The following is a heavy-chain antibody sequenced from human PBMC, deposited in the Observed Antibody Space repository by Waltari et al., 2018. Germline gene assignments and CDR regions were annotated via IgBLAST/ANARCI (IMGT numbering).Heavy chain of an antibody. V-gene: IGHV3-23*01. Sequence: EVQLLESGGGLVQPGGSLRLSCAASGFTFSSYALRWVRQAPRKGLEWVSAISGSGGSTYYADSVKGRFTISRDNSKNTLYLQMNSLRAEDTAVYYCAKGSGYSGPKDFDYWGQGTLVTVSS. D-gene: IGHD5-12*01. J-gene: IGHJ4*02. CDR1: GFTFSSYA. CDR2: ISGSGGST. CDR3: AKGSGYSGPKDFDY.